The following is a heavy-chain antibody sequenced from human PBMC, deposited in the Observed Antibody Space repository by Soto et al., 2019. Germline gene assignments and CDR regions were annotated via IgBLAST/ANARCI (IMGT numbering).Heavy chain of an antibody. CDR2: MSHSGGT. J-gene: IGHJ3*02. CDR1: GGSVNSGNYY. Sequence: QVQLQQWGAGLLKPSETLSLTCAVYGGSVNSGNYYWSWIRQPPGKGLEWLGEMSHSGGTHFNPSLKRRVSISMDTSKIRFSLKMRSVSAADTALYYCARVERGTATAVVDAFDIWGPGTLVTVSS. D-gene: IGHD2-21*02. V-gene: IGHV4-34*01. CDR3: ARVERGTATAVVDAFDI.